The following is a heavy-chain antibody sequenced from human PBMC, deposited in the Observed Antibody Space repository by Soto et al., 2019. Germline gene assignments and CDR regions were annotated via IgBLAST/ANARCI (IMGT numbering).Heavy chain of an antibody. Sequence: GGPLRLGCAAPVFTFSSYALNWVRQAPGKGLEWVAEISGSGTSTYYAPSVKGRFIISSDSSKNTLYLRMYSLRAEDTAMYYCAKSLSALFSLGDFKYWGQGALVTVSS. CDR2: ISGSGTST. J-gene: IGHJ4*02. CDR1: VFTFSSYA. D-gene: IGHD2-21*01. V-gene: IGHV3-23*01. CDR3: AKSLSALFSLGDFKY.